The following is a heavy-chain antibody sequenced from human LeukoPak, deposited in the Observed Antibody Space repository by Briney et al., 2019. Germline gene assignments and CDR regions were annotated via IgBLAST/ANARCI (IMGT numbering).Heavy chain of an antibody. J-gene: IGHJ6*03. V-gene: IGHV3-74*01. CDR3: ARDPADFWSGYLSSAYYYYMDV. CDR2: INTDGSST. D-gene: IGHD3-3*01. CDR1: GFTFSSYW. Sequence: GGSLRLSCAASGFTFSSYWMHWVRQAPGKGLVWVSRINTDGSSTSYADSVKGRFTISRDNAKNTLYLQMNSLRAEDTAVYYCARDPADFWSGYLSSAYYYYMDVWGKGTTVTVSS.